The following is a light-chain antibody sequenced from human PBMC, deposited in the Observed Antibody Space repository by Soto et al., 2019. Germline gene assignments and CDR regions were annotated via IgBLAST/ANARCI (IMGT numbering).Light chain of an antibody. J-gene: IGLJ1*01. V-gene: IGLV1-44*01. Sequence: QAVVTQPPSASGTPGQRVTISCSGSSSNIGSNTVNWYQQLPGTAPKLLIYSNNQRPSGVPDRFSGSKSGTSASLAISGLQSEDEADYYCAAWDDSRVCVFGTGTKVTVL. CDR3: AAWDDSRVCV. CDR2: SNN. CDR1: SSNIGSNT.